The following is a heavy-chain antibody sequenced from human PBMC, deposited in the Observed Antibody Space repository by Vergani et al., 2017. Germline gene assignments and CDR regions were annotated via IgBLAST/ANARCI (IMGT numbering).Heavy chain of an antibody. Sequence: QVQLQESGPGLVKPSQTLSLTCSVSGGAVNSGSNFWTWIRQPAGKGLEWIGRTSTDGSTNYNPSLKSRVTVSVDTSKTQISLKLSSVTAADTAVYYCARVYYDSSGYYYHYGMDVWGQGTTVTVSS. CDR1: GGAVNSGSNF. CDR2: TSTDGST. CDR3: ARVYYDSSGYYYHYGMDV. V-gene: IGHV4-61*02. J-gene: IGHJ6*02. D-gene: IGHD3-22*01.